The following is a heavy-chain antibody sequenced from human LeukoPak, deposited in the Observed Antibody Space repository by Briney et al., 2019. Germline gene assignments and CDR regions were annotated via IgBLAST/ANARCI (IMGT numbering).Heavy chain of an antibody. V-gene: IGHV4-61*01. CDR3: ARGLGPLAFDI. CDR2: IYYSGST. CDR1: GYSITSGYY. J-gene: IGHJ3*02. Sequence: PSETLSLTCTVSGYSITSGYYWAWIRQPPGKGLEWIGYIYYSGSTNYNPSLKSRVTISVDTSKNQFSLKLSSVTAADTAVYYCARGLGPLAFDIWGQGTMVTVSS.